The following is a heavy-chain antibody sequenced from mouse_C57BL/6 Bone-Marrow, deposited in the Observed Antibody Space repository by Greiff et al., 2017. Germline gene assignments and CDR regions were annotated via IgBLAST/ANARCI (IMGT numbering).Heavy chain of an antibody. J-gene: IGHJ1*03. CDR1: GYAFSSSW. CDR3: ARKDGYYWYFDV. CDR2: IYPGDGDT. D-gene: IGHD2-3*01. V-gene: IGHV1-82*01. Sequence: QVQLQQSGPELVKPGASVKLSCKASGYAFSSSWMNWVKQRPGKGLEWIGRIYPGDGDTNYNGKFKGKATLTADKSSSTAYMQLSSLTSEDSAVYFCARKDGYYWYFDVWGTGTTVTVSS.